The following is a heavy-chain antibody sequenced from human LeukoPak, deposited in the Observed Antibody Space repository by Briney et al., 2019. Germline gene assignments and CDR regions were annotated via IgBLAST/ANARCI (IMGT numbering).Heavy chain of an antibody. D-gene: IGHD1-26*01. CDR3: ARDPMYSGSYYAFDI. CDR2: ISGSGGTT. CDR1: GFTFSSYA. J-gene: IGHJ3*02. V-gene: IGHV3-23*01. Sequence: PGGSLRLSCATSGFTFSSYAMSWVRQAPGKGLEWVSDISGSGGTTYYADSVRGRFTISRDNSKNTLYLQMSSLRADDTAVYYCARDPMYSGSYYAFDIWGQGTTLTVSS.